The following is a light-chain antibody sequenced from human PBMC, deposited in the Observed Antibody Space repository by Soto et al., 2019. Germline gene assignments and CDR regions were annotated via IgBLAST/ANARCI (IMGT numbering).Light chain of an antibody. V-gene: IGKV3-15*01. CDR3: QQYNNWPQP. J-gene: IGKJ1*01. CDR1: QSVSSN. CDR2: GAS. Sequence: EIVMTQSPATLSVSPGERATLSCRASQSVSSNLAWYQQKPGQAPRLLIYGASTRATGIPARFSGSGSGTEFTLPISSLQSEDFAVYYCQQYNNWPQPFVQGTKVEIK.